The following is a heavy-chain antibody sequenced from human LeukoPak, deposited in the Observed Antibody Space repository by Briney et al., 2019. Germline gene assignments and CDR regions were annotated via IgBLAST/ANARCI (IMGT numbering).Heavy chain of an antibody. J-gene: IGHJ4*02. V-gene: IGHV4-34*01. D-gene: IGHD5-24*01. CDR1: GGSFSGYY. Sequence: SETLSLTCAVYGGSFSGYYWTWIRQPPGKGLEWIGEINHRRSTKYSPSLKSRVTISVDTSKNQFSLKLSSVTAADTAVYYCARHLWLQDPFDYWGQGTLITVSS. CDR2: INHRRST. CDR3: ARHLWLQDPFDY.